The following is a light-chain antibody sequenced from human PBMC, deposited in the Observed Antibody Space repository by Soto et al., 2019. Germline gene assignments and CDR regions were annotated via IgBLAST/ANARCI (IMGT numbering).Light chain of an antibody. Sequence: SALTQPASVSGSPGQSITISCTGTSSDFGSYNLVSWYQQHPGKAPKLMIYEVSKRPSGVSNRFSGSKSGNTASLTISGLQAEDEADYYCCSYAGSSTSAVFGGGTKLTVL. CDR2: EVS. CDR3: CSYAGSSTSAV. V-gene: IGLV2-23*02. J-gene: IGLJ3*02. CDR1: SSDFGSYNL.